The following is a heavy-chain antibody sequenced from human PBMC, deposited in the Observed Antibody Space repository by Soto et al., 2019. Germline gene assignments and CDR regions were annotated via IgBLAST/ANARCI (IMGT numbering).Heavy chain of an antibody. CDR3: ARHGTIFGHFDC. J-gene: IGHJ4*02. CDR1: GGSISGYY. CDR2: IFYSGST. V-gene: IGHV4-59*08. D-gene: IGHD3-3*01. Sequence: SETLSLTCTVSGGSISGYYWSWIRQPPGKGLEWIGYIFYSGSTNYNPSLRSRVTISTDTSKNHFSLNLSSVTAADTAVYYCARHGTIFGHFDCWGQGVLVTVSS.